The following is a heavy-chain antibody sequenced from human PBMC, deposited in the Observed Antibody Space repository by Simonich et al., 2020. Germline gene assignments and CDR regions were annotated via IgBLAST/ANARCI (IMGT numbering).Heavy chain of an antibody. CDR3: ARNRLDY. Sequence: EVQLVESGGGLVQPGGSLRLSCAASGFTFRSYWMHWVRKVPGKGLVGVSRMKRDGSSTSYADSVKGRFTISRDNAKNTLYLQMNSLRAEDTAVYYCARNRLDYWGQGTLVTVSS. J-gene: IGHJ4*02. CDR1: GFTFRSYW. CDR2: MKRDGSST. V-gene: IGHV3-74*01.